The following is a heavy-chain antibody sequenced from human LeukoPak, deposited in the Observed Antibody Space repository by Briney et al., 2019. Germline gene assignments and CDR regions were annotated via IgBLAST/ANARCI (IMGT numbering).Heavy chain of an antibody. CDR2: INPNSGGT. CDR1: GYTFTGYY. D-gene: IGHD1-26*01. CDR3: ARVVPSAQRGSYKPYWFDP. V-gene: IGHV1-2*02. J-gene: IGHJ5*02. Sequence: GASVKVSCKASGYTFTGYYMRWVRQAPGQGLEWMGWINPNSGGTNYAQKFQGRVTMTRDTSISTAYMELSRLRSDDTAVYYCARVVPSAQRGSYKPYWFDPWGQGTLVTVSS.